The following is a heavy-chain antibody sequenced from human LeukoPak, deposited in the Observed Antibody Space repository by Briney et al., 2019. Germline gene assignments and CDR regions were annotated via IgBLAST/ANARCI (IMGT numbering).Heavy chain of an antibody. J-gene: IGHJ6*02. D-gene: IGHD3-3*01. CDR1: GFTFSSYA. Sequence: PGWSLRLSCAASGFTFSSYAMSWVRQAPGKGLEWVSAISGSGCSTYYADSVKGRFTISRDNSQNTLYLQMNSLRAEDTAVYYCAKDRREYDFWSGFGGDYYYYYGMDVWGQGTTVTVSS. V-gene: IGHV3-23*01. CDR2: ISGSGCST. CDR3: AKDRREYDFWSGFGGDYYYYYGMDV.